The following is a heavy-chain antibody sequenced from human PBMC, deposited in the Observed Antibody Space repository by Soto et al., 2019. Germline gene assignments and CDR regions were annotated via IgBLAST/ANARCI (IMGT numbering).Heavy chain of an antibody. J-gene: IGHJ6*02. CDR1: GGTFSSYA. V-gene: IGHV1-69*01. Sequence: QVQLVQSGAEVKKPGSSVKVSCKASGGTFSSYAISWVRQAPGQGLEWMGGIIPIFGTENYAQKFQGRVTITADESTSTAYMELSSLRSEDTAVYYCARGRDDILTGLPVYYYYGMDVWGQGTTVTVSS. CDR3: ARGRDDILTGLPVYYYYGMDV. CDR2: IIPIFGTE. D-gene: IGHD3-9*01.